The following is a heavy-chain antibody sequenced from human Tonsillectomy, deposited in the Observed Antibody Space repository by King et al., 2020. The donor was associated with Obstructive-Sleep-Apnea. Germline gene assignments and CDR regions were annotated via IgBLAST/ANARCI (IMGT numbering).Heavy chain of an antibody. V-gene: IGHV3-21*01. J-gene: IGHJ3*02. CDR1: GFTFSGYN. Sequence: VQLVESGGGLVKPGGSLRLSCAASGFTFSGYNMNWVRQAPGKGLEWVSSISSSSSYLYYADSLRGRFTISRDNAKNSLYLQMDSLRPEDTAVYYCAREIITGGGYQYAFDIWGEGTMGTVSS. D-gene: IGHD1-20*01. CDR3: AREIITGGGYQYAFDI. CDR2: ISSSSSYL.